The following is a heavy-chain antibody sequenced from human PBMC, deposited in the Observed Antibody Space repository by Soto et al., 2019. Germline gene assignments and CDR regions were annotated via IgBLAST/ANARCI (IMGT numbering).Heavy chain of an antibody. CDR1: GFTFSSYS. CDR2: ISSSSSYI. V-gene: IGHV3-21*01. Sequence: GGSLILSCAASGFTFSSYSMNWVRQAPGKGLEWVSSISSSSSYIYYADSVKGRFTISRDNAKNSLYLQMNSLRAEDTAVYYCARDLAEDTAMVEYYYGMDVWGQGTTVTVSS. J-gene: IGHJ6*02. CDR3: ARDLAEDTAMVEYYYGMDV. D-gene: IGHD5-18*01.